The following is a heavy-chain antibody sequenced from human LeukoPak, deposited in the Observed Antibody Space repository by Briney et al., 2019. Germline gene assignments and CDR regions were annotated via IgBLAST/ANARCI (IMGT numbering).Heavy chain of an antibody. CDR2: INPNSGGT. D-gene: IGHD2-15*01. Sequence: ASVKVSCKASGYTFAGYYMHWVRQAPGQGLEWMGRINPNSGGTNYAQKFQGRVTMTRDTSISTAYMELSRLRSDDTAVYYCARDGGLYCSGGSCYAKNNWFDPWGQGTQVTVSS. J-gene: IGHJ5*02. CDR1: GYTFAGYY. V-gene: IGHV1-2*06. CDR3: ARDGGLYCSGGSCYAKNNWFDP.